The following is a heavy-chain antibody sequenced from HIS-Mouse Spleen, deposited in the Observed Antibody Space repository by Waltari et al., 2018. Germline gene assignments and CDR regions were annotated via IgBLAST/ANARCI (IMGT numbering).Heavy chain of an antibody. V-gene: IGHV3-7*01. CDR2: IKQDGSEK. CDR3: ARDIAVADWFDP. Sequence: EVQLVESGGGLVQPGGSLRLPCAASGFTFSSHWTTWRRQAPGKGLEWVANIKQDGSEKYYVDSVKGRFTISRDNAKNSLYLQMNSLRAEDTAVYYCARDIAVADWFDPWGQGTLVTVSS. CDR1: GFTFSSHW. D-gene: IGHD6-13*01. J-gene: IGHJ5*02.